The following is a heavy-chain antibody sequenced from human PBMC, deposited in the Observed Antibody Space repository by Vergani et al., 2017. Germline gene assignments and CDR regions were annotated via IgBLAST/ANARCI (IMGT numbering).Heavy chain of an antibody. CDR3: ARERGYVYGSGDYYGMDV. CDR2: ISGNNDDV. CDR1: GFTFSHYS. V-gene: IGHV3-21*01. Sequence: EVQMVESGGGLVKPGGSLRLSCVASGFTFSHYSMNWVRQAPGKGLEWVSSISGNNDDVYYADSVKGRFTISRDNAKNSLYLDMSSLRAEDTAVYYCARERGYVYGSGDYYGMDVWGQGTTVTVSS. D-gene: IGHD3-10*01. J-gene: IGHJ6*02.